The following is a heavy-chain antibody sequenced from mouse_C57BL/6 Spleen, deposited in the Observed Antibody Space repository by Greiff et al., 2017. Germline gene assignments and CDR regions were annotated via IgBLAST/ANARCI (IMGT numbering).Heavy chain of an antibody. V-gene: IGHV1-82*01. J-gene: IGHJ4*01. CDR2: IYPGDGDT. Sequence: QVQLQQSGPELVKPGASVKISCKASGYAFSSSWMNWVKQRPGKGLEWIGRIYPGDGDTNYNGKFKGKATLTADKSSSTAYMQLSSLTSEDSAVYFCARFSSLYAMDYWGQGTSGTVSS. CDR1: GYAFSSSW. CDR3: ARFSSLYAMDY. D-gene: IGHD1-1*01.